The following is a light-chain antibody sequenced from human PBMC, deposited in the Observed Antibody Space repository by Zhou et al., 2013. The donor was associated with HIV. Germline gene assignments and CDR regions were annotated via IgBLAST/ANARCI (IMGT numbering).Light chain of an antibody. J-gene: IGKJ2*01. Sequence: EIVLTQSPGTLSLSPGERATLSCRASQSVSSTSLAWYQQKPAQAPRLLIYGASSRATGIPDRFSGSGSGTDFTLTISSLEPEDFALYYCQQSTDEVTFGQGTKLEIK. CDR3: QQSTDEVT. V-gene: IGKV3-20*01. CDR2: GAS. CDR1: QSVSSTS.